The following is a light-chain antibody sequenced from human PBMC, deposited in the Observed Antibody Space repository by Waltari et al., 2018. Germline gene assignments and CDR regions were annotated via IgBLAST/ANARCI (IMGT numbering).Light chain of an antibody. CDR2: WAS. Sequence: DIVMTQSPDSLAVSLGERATIHCKSSPGVFDPSNSKISVAWYQQRPGQPPNLLIYWASTRQSGVPDRFSGSGSGTEFTLTISSLQAEDVAVYYCQHYYSSPYTFGQGTKLEIK. V-gene: IGKV4-1*01. CDR3: QHYYSSPYT. CDR1: PGVFDPSNSKIS. J-gene: IGKJ2*01.